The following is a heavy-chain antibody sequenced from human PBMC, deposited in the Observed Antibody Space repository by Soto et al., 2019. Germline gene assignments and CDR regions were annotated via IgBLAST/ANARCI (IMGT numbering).Heavy chain of an antibody. CDR2: ISYDGSNK. J-gene: IGHJ4*02. V-gene: IGHV3-30-3*01. D-gene: IGHD2-21*01. CDR1: GFTFNIYA. Sequence: QVQLVESGGGVVQPGGSLRLSCAASGFTFNIYAMHWVRQAPGKGLEWVAVISYDGSNKYYGDSVKGRFTISRDNFKNTLYLQMNSLTAEDTAVYYCARDYLQVNPRGLVGWGQGTLVTVSS. CDR3: ARDYLQVNPRGLVG.